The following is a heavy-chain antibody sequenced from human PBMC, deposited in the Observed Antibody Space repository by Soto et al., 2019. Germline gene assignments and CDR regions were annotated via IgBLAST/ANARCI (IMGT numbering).Heavy chain of an antibody. CDR2: ISGHGDAT. CDR1: GFPFTGYA. Sequence: GGSLRLSCAASGFPFTGYAMSWVRQAPGKGLEWVSAISGHGDATFYADSVKGRFTISRDNSKNTLYLHMNSLRAEDTALYYCANSRVSMVRGLIIIPNYWGQETLVTVSS. D-gene: IGHD3-10*01. CDR3: ANSRVSMVRGLIIIPNY. V-gene: IGHV3-23*01. J-gene: IGHJ4*02.